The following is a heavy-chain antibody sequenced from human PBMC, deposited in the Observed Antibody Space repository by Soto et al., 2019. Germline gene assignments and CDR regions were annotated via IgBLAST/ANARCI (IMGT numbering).Heavy chain of an antibody. Sequence: GGSLRLSCAASGFTFSNYAMHWVRQAPGKGLEWVAIISFDGSNEHYADSVQGRFTISRDNSENTLYLQMNSLRTDDTAVYYCARPAATVIYYSGMDVWGQGTTVTVSS. CDR1: GFTFSNYA. J-gene: IGHJ6*02. CDR3: ARPAATVIYYSGMDV. D-gene: IGHD2-2*01. CDR2: ISFDGSNE. V-gene: IGHV3-30-3*01.